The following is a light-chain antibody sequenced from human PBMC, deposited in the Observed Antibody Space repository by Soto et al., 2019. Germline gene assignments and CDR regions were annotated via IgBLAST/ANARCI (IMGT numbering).Light chain of an antibody. J-gene: IGKJ1*01. CDR2: ATS. Sequence: EIVLTQSPGTLSLSPVERASLSCRASQSVSSTDLAWYQQKPGLDPRLLIYATSTRATGIPDRFSGSGSGTDFTLTISRLEPGDFAVYYCQQYGSSLWTLGQGTKVEIK. V-gene: IGKV3-20*01. CDR1: QSVSSTD. CDR3: QQYGSSLWT.